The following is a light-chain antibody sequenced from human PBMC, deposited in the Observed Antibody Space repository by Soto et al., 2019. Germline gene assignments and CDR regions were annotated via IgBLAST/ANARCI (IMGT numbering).Light chain of an antibody. CDR3: QTWGTGVV. CDR2: LNNDGTY. Sequence: QLVLTQSPSASASLGASVKLTCTLTTAYSSYAVAWHQQQPEKGPRLLMRLNNDGTYIKGDGIPDRFSGSSSGAERFLTISSLQSEDGADYYCQTWGTGVVFGGGTKLTVL. CDR1: TAYSSYA. J-gene: IGLJ2*01. V-gene: IGLV4-69*01.